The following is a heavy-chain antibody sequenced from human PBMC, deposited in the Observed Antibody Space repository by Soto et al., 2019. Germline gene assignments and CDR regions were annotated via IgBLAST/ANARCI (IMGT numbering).Heavy chain of an antibody. V-gene: IGHV4-31*03. Sequence: QVQLQESGPGLVKPSQTLSLTCTVSGGSISSGGYYWSWIRQHPGKGLEWIGYIYYSGSTYYNPSLKRRVTLSVDTSKNQFSLKLSSVTAADTALYYCARGSVVAATLFDYWGQGTLVTVSS. CDR2: IYYSGST. CDR3: ARGSVVAATLFDY. CDR1: GGSISSGGYY. D-gene: IGHD2-15*01. J-gene: IGHJ4*02.